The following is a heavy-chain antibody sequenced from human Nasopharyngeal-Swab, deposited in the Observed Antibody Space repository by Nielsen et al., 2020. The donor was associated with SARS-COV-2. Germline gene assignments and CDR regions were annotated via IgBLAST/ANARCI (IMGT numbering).Heavy chain of an antibody. CDR2: IVVGSGNT. CDR3: ARPYYYDSSGYLVAFDI. J-gene: IGHJ3*02. CDR1: GFTFTSSA. V-gene: IGHV1-58*01. Sequence: SVKVSCKASGFTFTSSAVQWVRQARGQRLEWIGWIVVGSGNTNYAQKFQGRVTITADESTSTAYMELSSLRSEDTAVYYCARPYYYDSSGYLVAFDIWGQGTTVTVSS. D-gene: IGHD3-22*01.